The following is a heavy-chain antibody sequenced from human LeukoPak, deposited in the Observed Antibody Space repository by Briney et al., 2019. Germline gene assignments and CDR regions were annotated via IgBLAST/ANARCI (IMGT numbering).Heavy chain of an antibody. CDR2: INPKSGGT. V-gene: IGHV1-2*02. CDR1: GYTFTGYY. Sequence: GASVKVSCKASGYTFTGYYLHWVRQAPGQGLEWMGWINPKSGGTNYAQKFQGRVTMTGDTSISTAYMELSRLRSDDTAVYYCAREMGRITIFAWGQGTLVTVSS. J-gene: IGHJ4*02. CDR3: AREMGRITIFA. D-gene: IGHD3-3*01.